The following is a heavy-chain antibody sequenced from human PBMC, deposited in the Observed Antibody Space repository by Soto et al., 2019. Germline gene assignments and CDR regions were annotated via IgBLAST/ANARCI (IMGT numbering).Heavy chain of an antibody. D-gene: IGHD3-10*01. CDR1: GGSISSYY. CDR2: IYYSGST. V-gene: IGHV4-59*08. J-gene: IGHJ4*02. Sequence: SETLSLTCTVSGGSISSYYWSWIRQPPGKGLEWIGYIYYSGSTNYNPSLKSRVTISVDTSKNQFSLKLSSVTAADTAVYYCAGSSITMVRGVISLDYWGQGTLVTVSS. CDR3: AGSSITMVRGVISLDY.